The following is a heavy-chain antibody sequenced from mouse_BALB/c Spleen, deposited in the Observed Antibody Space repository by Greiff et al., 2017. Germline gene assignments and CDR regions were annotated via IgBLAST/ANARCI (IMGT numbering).Heavy chain of an antibody. CDR3: ARDWGRYRAWFAY. J-gene: IGHJ3*01. CDR2: ISDGGSYT. D-gene: IGHD2-14*01. Sequence: EVKLVESGGGLVKPGGSLKLSCAASGFTFSDYYMYWVRQTPEKRLEWVATISDGGSYTYYPDSVKGRFTISRDNAKNNLYLQMSSLKSEDTAMYYCARDWGRYRAWFAYWGQGTLVTVSA. CDR1: GFTFSDYY. V-gene: IGHV5-4*02.